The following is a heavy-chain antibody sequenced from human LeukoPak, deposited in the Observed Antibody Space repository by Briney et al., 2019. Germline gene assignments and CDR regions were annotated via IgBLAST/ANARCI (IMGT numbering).Heavy chain of an antibody. V-gene: IGHV1-2*02. D-gene: IGHD2-21*01. CDR1: GYTFTSYG. J-gene: IGHJ3*02. CDR2: INPNSGGT. Sequence: ASVKVSCKASGYTFTSYGISWVRQAPGQGLEWMGWINPNSGGTNYAQKFQGRVTMTRGTSISTAYMELSRLRSDDAAVYCCARAAIADAFDIWGQGTMVTVSS. CDR3: ARAAIADAFDI.